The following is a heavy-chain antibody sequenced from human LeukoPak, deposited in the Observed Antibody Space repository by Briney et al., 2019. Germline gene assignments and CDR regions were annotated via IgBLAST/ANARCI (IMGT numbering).Heavy chain of an antibody. V-gene: IGHV3-43*02. CDR3: AKDYYDSSGYDYLPGG. CDR1: AFTFDDYA. J-gene: IGHJ1*01. CDR2: ISGDGGST. D-gene: IGHD3-22*01. Sequence: PGGCLRLSCAASAFTFDDYAMHWVRQAPGKGLEWVSLISGDGGSTYYADSVKGRFTISRNYIKNSLYLQMNSLRTEDAALYYCAKDYYDSSGYDYLPGGWGQDTLVTVSS.